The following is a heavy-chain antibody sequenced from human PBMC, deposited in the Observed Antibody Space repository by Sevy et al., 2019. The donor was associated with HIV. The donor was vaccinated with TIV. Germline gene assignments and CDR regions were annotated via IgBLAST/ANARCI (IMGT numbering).Heavy chain of an antibody. CDR3: TRGYYYDSSGYSDY. J-gene: IGHJ4*02. CDR2: IRSKDQGGAT. Sequence: GGSLRLSCTGSGFTFGDYAMSWFRQAPGMGLEWVGFIRSKDQGGATEYAASVKGRFTISRDDSKSIADLQMNSLKTEDTAVYYCTRGYYYDSSGYSDYWGQGTLVTVSS. V-gene: IGHV3-49*03. CDR1: GFTFGDYA. D-gene: IGHD3-22*01.